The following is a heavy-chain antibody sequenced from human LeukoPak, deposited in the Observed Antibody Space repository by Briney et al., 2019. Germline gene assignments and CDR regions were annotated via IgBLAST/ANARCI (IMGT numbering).Heavy chain of an antibody. J-gene: IGHJ3*02. Sequence: PGGSLRLSCAASGFTFSSYMVTWVRQAPGKGLEWVANIKPDGGEKFYVDSVRGRFTISRDNAKNSLYLQMNSLRAEDTAVYYCAKVLRGTTDPDAFDIWGQGTMVTVSS. D-gene: IGHD1-1*01. V-gene: IGHV3-7*03. CDR2: IKPDGGEK. CDR1: GFTFSSYM. CDR3: AKVLRGTTDPDAFDI.